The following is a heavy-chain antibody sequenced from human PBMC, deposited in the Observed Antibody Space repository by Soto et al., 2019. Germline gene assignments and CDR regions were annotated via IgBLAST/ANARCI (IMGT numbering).Heavy chain of an antibody. CDR3: TRGNYGAFHH. CDR1: GFTFSDEW. D-gene: IGHD1-7*01. J-gene: IGHJ3*01. CDR2: IKNKPNGETT. V-gene: IGHV3-15*07. Sequence: EVQLVESGGVLIKPGGSLRLSCAASGFTFSDEWMNWVRQAPGKGLGWVGRIKNKPNGETTDYAAPVKGRFTISRDDSKSRLYLQMNNLKTDDTAVYYCTRGNYGAFHHWGQGTLVTVSS.